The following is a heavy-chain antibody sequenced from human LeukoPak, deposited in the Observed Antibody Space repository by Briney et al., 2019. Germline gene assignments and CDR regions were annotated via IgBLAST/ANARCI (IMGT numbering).Heavy chain of an antibody. V-gene: IGHV4-59*08. D-gene: IGHD3-10*01. CDR2: IYSSGST. J-gene: IGHJ6*02. Sequence: PSETLSLTCSVSGGSMNSYYWSWIRQPPGKGLEWIGYIYSSGSTNYNPSLKSRVTMSVDTSKNQFSLKLSSVTAADTAVYFCARRITLIRGVKTYYYYGMDVWGQGTTVTVSS. CDR1: GGSMNSYY. CDR3: ARRITLIRGVKTYYYYGMDV.